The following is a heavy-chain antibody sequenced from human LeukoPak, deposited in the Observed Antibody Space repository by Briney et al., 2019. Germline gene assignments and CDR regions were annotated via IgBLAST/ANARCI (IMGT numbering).Heavy chain of an antibody. CDR2: ISYDGNIK. CDR1: GFALSSHA. CDR3: ARARSSYGYGDAFDI. Sequence: GGSLRLSCAASGFALSSHAIHWVRQAPGKGLEWVALISYDGNIKYYADSVKGRFTISRDNSKNTLSLQMNSLRAEDTAVYYCARARSSYGYGDAFDIWGQGTMVTVSS. D-gene: IGHD5-18*01. J-gene: IGHJ3*02. V-gene: IGHV3-30*04.